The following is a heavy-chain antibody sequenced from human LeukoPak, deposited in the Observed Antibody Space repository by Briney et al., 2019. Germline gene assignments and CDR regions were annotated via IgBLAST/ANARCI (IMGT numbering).Heavy chain of an antibody. CDR2: IKQDGSEK. D-gene: IGHD3-16*01. CDR3: ARDWAPYYYYMDV. Sequence: GGSLRLSCAASGFTFSSYWMSWVRQAPGKGLEWVANIKQDGSEKYYVDSVKGRFTISRDNAKNSLYLQMNSLRAEDTAAYYCARDWAPYYYYMDVWGKGTTVTISS. CDR1: GFTFSSYW. V-gene: IGHV3-7*01. J-gene: IGHJ6*03.